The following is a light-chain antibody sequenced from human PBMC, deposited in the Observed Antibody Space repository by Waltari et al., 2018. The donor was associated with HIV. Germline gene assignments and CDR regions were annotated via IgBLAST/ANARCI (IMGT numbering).Light chain of an antibody. V-gene: IGKV1-9*01. J-gene: IGKJ2*01. CDR1: QGISSY. Sequence: DIQLTQSPSFLSASVGDRVTITCRASQGISSYLAWYQQKPGKALKLLIYAASTLQSGVPSRFSGSGSGTEFTLTINSLQPEDFATYYCQQLSSYPYTFGQGTKLEIK. CDR3: QQLSSYPYT. CDR2: AAS.